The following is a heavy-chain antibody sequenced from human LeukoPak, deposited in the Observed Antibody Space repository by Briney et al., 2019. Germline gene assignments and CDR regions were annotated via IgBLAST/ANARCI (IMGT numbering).Heavy chain of an antibody. CDR3: ARDAGYGYDRFDY. CDR1: GFTFSSYS. Sequence: PGGSLRLSCAASGFTFSSYSMNWVRQAPGKGLEWVSSISSSSYIYYADSVKGRFTISRDNAKNSLYLQMNSLRAEDTAVYYCARDAGYGYDRFDYWGQGTQVTVSS. D-gene: IGHD5-18*01. J-gene: IGHJ4*02. V-gene: IGHV3-21*01. CDR2: ISSSSYI.